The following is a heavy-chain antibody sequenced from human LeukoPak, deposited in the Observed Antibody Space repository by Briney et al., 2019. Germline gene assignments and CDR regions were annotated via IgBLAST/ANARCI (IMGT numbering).Heavy chain of an antibody. CDR3: ARVTRYYYGVDV. CDR2: MNPNSGNS. V-gene: IGHV1-8*01. CDR1: GYSFISFD. Sequence: ASVKVSCKASGYSFISFDINWVRQASGQGLEWMGWMNPNSGNSGCAQKFQGRVTMTRNTSINTAYMELSSLRYEDTAVYYCARVTRYYYGVDVCGQGTTVAVSS. J-gene: IGHJ6*02.